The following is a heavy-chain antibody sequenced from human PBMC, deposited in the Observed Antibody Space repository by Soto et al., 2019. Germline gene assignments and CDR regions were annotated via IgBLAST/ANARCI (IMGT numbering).Heavy chain of an antibody. CDR2: ISYDGSHK. V-gene: IGHV3-30-3*01. Sequence: QVQLVESGGGVVQPGRSLRLSWAASGFTFSNFAMYWVRQAPGKGLEWVTVISYDGSHKYNADSVKGRFTISRDNSKNTLYLLMNNLRAEDSAVYFCARDYSYQRAMDVWGQGTTVTVSS. J-gene: IGHJ6*02. D-gene: IGHD2-15*01. CDR1: GFTFSNFA. CDR3: ARDYSYQRAMDV.